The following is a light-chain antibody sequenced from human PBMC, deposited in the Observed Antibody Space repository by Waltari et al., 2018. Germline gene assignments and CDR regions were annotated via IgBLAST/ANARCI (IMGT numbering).Light chain of an antibody. CDR3: LEHDNFPTHT. J-gene: IGKJ2*01. CDR1: QDIDDE. CDR2: EAT. V-gene: IGKV5-2*01. Sequence: ETTPTQSPAFMSATPREKANISCRASQDIDDEMNWYQQKPGEGAIFIIQEATTLVPGIPPRFSGSGYGTDFTLTINNIQSEDVASYFCLEHDNFPTHTFGQGTKLEIK.